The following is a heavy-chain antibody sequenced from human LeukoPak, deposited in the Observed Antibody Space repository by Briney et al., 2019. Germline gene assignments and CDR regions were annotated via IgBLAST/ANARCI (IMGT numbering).Heavy chain of an antibody. D-gene: IGHD1-26*01. V-gene: IGHV3-11*01. Sequence: GGSLRLSCVASGLTFSDTNLAWIRQAPGKGLEWISYIRRVPTDLYYADSVKGRFTITRDNAKNSLYLQMNSLRSDDTAVYYCARNWEPLVFDYWGQGTLVTVSS. J-gene: IGHJ4*02. CDR1: GLTFSDTN. CDR2: IRRVPTDL. CDR3: ARNWEPLVFDY.